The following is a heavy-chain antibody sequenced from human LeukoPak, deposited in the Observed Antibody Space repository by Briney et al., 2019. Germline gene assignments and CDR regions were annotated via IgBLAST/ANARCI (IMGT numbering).Heavy chain of an antibody. CDR2: MNPNSGNT. J-gene: IGHJ3*02. V-gene: IGHV1-8*01. D-gene: IGHD3-16*01. CDR1: GYTFTSYD. Sequence: GASVKVSCKASGYTFTSYDINWVRQATGQGLEWMGWMNPNSGNTGYAQKFQGRVTMTRNTSISTAYMELSSLRSDDTAVYYCAREAGYDYVVDAFDIWGQGTMVTVSS. CDR3: AREAGYDYVVDAFDI.